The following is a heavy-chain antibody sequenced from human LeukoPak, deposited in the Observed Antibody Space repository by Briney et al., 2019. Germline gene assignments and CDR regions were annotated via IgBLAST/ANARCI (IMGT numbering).Heavy chain of an antibody. CDR1: GFTFSSHW. J-gene: IGHJ4*02. CDR3: ARDKVTY. CDR2: INQDGSEK. V-gene: IGHV3-7*01. Sequence: GGSLRLSCAASGFTFSSHWMSWVRQTPGKGLEWVAHINQDGSEKYYADSVKGRFTISRDNAKNSLHLQMNSLRAEDTAVYYCARDKVTYWGQGTLVTVSS.